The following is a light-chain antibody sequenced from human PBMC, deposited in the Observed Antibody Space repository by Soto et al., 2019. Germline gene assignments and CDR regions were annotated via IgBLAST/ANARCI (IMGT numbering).Light chain of an antibody. V-gene: IGKV3-20*01. CDR3: QQYDNRPRT. Sequence: EFVFTQSPCTLSLSPGERAILSYRASQSVGSSYLAWYQQRPGQAPRLLIYGVFSRATGIPDRFSGSGSGTDFTFTISSLQPEDIATYYCQQYDNRPRTFGQGTRLEIK. CDR1: QSVGSSY. CDR2: GVF. J-gene: IGKJ5*01.